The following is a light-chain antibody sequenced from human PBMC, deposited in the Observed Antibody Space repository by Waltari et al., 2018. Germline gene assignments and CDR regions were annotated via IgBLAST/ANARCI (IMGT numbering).Light chain of an antibody. V-gene: IGLV4-69*01. CDR3: QTWGTGIQV. J-gene: IGLJ3*02. Sequence: QLVLTQSPSASASLGASVKLTCTLSSGHSSYAIAWHQQQPEKGLRYSMKLNDDGSISKGDGIPDRFSGSSSGAERYLTISSLQAEDEADYYCQTWGTGIQVFGGGTKLTVL. CDR1: SGHSSYA. CDR2: LNDDGSI.